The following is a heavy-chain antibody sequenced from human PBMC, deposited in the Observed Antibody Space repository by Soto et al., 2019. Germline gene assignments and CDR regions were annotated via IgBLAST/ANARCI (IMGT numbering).Heavy chain of an antibody. D-gene: IGHD1-26*01. Sequence: TTEKGLGWVSAMGTDGDTYYPGSVKGRFTISRENAKNSLYLQMNSLRAGDTAVYYCASFFFQAEVGIRGVRSVSGFLLNRSSDL. CDR3: ASFFFQAEVGIRGVRSVSGFLLNRSSDL. V-gene: IGHV3-13*04. J-gene: IGHJ2*01. CDR2: MGTDGDT.